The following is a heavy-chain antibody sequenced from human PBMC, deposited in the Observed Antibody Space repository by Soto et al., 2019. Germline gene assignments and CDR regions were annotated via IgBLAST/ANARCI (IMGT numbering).Heavy chain of an antibody. Sequence: QVQLVQSGAEVKKPGASVKVSCKASGYTFTGYYMHWVRQAPGQGLEWMGWINPNSGGTNYAQKFQGWVTMTRDTSISTAYMELSRLRSDDTAVYYCARDSPGNDFWSGSGADYYYGMDVWGQGTTVTVSS. D-gene: IGHD3-3*01. J-gene: IGHJ6*02. CDR1: GYTFTGYY. V-gene: IGHV1-2*04. CDR3: ARDSPGNDFWSGSGADYYYGMDV. CDR2: INPNSGGT.